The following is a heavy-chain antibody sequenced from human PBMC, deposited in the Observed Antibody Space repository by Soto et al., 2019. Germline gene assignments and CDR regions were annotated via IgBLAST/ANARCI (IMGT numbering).Heavy chain of an antibody. V-gene: IGHV4-34*01. D-gene: IGHD2-15*01. CDR1: GGSFSGYY. CDR3: ARGRRDIVVVVAATGPVGGFDP. J-gene: IGHJ5*02. Sequence: SETLSLTCAVYGGSFSGYYWSWIRQPPGKGLEWIGEINHSGSTNYNPSLKSRVTISVDTSKNQFSLKLSSVTAADTAVYYCARGRRDIVVVVAATGPVGGFDPWGKGTLVTVSS. CDR2: INHSGST.